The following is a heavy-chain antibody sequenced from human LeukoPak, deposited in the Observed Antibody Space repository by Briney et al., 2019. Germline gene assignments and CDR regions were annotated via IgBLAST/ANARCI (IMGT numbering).Heavy chain of an antibody. Sequence: PSETLSLTCAVYGGSFSGYYWSWIRQPPGKGLEWIGEINHSGSTNYNPFLKSRVTISVDTSKNQFSLKLSSVTAADTAVYYCARGRRGYNYDYWGQGTLVTVSS. CDR2: INHSGST. J-gene: IGHJ4*02. V-gene: IGHV4-34*01. CDR1: GGSFSGYY. CDR3: ARGRRGYNYDY. D-gene: IGHD5-24*01.